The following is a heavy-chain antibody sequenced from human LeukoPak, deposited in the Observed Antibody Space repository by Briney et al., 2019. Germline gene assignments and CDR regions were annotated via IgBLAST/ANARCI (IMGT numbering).Heavy chain of an antibody. D-gene: IGHD4/OR15-4a*01. CDR2: IYWNDDK. CDR1: GFSLSTSGVG. J-gene: IGHJ3*02. Sequence: ESGPTLVKPTQTLTLTFTFSGFSLSTSGVGVGWIRQPPGKALEWLVLIYWNDDKYYSPSLESRLTITKDTSENQVVLAMTNMDPVDTATYYCAHRVPTAFDIWGQGTKVTVSS. CDR3: AHRVPTAFDI. V-gene: IGHV2-5*01.